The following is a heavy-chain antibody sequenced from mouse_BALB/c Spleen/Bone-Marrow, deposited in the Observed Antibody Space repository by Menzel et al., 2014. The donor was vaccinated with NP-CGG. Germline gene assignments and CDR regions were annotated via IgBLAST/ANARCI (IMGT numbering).Heavy chain of an antibody. CDR3: ARLGVWGGMDY. CDR1: GFDFSRYW. D-gene: IGHD2-10*02. J-gene: IGHJ4*01. CDR2: INPGSSTI. Sequence: EVKLMESGGGLVQPGGSLNLSCAASGFDFSRYWMSWARQAPGKGQEWIGEINPGSSTINYTPSLKDKFIISRDNAKNTLYLQMSKVRSEDTALYYCARLGVWGGMDYWGQGTSGTGSS. V-gene: IGHV4-2*02.